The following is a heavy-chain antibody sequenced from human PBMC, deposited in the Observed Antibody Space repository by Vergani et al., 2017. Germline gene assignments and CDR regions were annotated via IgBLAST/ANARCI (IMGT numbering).Heavy chain of an antibody. CDR3: ARGGGATYDYYYDYRDV. CDR1: GGSISSYY. CDR2: IYYSGST. J-gene: IGHJ6*03. Sequence: QVQLQESGPGLVKPSETLSLTCTVSGGSISSYYWSWIRQPPGKGLEWIGYIYYSGSTNYNPSLKSRVTISVDTSKNQFSLKLSSVTAADTAVYYCARGGGATYDYYYDYRDVWGKGTTVTVSS. D-gene: IGHD1-26*01. V-gene: IGHV4-59*01.